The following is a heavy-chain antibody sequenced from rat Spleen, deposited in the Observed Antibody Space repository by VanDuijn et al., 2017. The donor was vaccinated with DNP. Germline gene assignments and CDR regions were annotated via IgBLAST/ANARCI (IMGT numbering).Heavy chain of an antibody. CDR3: ARHRAGSYALDA. V-gene: IGHV5-7*01. Sequence: EVQLVESGGGLVQPGRWLKLSCEGSGFIFGDYYVAWVGQTPTKGLDWVASISSDGSHTYYRDSVKGRFTISRDNTKSTLYLQMDSLRSEETATYYCARHRAGSYALDAWGQGTSFTVSS. D-gene: IGHD1-3*01. CDR1: GFIFGDYY. CDR2: ISSDGSHT. J-gene: IGHJ4*01.